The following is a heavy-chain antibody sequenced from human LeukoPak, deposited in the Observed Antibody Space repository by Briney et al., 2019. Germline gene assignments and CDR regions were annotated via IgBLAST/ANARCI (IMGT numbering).Heavy chain of an antibody. CDR3: ARAYYDILTGSSPDAFDI. CDR2: INPSGGST. Sequence: ASVKVSCKASGYTFTSYYMHWVRQAPGQGLEWMGIINPSGGSTSYAQKFQGRVTITRNTSISTAYMELSSLRSEDTAVYYCARAYYDILTGSSPDAFDIWGQGTMVTVSS. V-gene: IGHV1-46*01. CDR1: GYTFTSYY. J-gene: IGHJ3*02. D-gene: IGHD3-9*01.